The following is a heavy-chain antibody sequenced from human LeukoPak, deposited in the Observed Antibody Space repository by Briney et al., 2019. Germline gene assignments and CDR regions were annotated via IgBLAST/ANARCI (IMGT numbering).Heavy chain of an antibody. CDR1: GYTFTGYY. CDR3: ARDGSGNYYYGMDV. CDR2: INPNSGGT. Sequence: ASVKVSCKASGYTFTGYYMHWVRQAPGQGLEWMGWINPNSGGTNNAQKFQGRVTMTRDTSISTAYMELSRLRSDDTAVYYCARDGSGNYYYGMDVWGQGTTVTVSS. J-gene: IGHJ6*02. V-gene: IGHV1-2*02. D-gene: IGHD3-10*01.